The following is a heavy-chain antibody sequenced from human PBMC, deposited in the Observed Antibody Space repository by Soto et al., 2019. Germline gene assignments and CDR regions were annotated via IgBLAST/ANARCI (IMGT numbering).Heavy chain of an antibody. Sequence: GESLKISFQGSGYSFSSYWIAWVRQMSVKGLEWVGVIHPGDSDTRYSPSFQGQVTISADKSISTVYVQWASLKASDTAVYYCARLGFGGHFGSYYFYGMDVWGQGTTVTVSS. D-gene: IGHD2-15*01. V-gene: IGHV5-51*01. J-gene: IGHJ6*02. CDR1: GYSFSSYW. CDR3: ARLGFGGHFGSYYFYGMDV. CDR2: IHPGDSDT.